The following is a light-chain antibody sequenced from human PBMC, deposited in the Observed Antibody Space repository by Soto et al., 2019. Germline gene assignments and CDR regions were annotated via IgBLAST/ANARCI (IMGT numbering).Light chain of an antibody. CDR3: QSFDNSLSGARV. Sequence: QSVLTQPPSVSGAPGQRVTISCTGSSSNIGAGYDVHWYKQLPGTAPKVLIYGNNNRPSGVPDRFSGSKSGTSASLAITGLQAEDEDDYYRQSFDNSLSGARVFGTGTKVTVL. CDR1: SSNIGAGYD. J-gene: IGLJ1*01. V-gene: IGLV1-40*01. CDR2: GNN.